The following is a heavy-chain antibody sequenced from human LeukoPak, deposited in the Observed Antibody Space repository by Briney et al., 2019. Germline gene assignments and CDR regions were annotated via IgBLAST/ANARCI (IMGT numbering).Heavy chain of an antibody. CDR1: GFIFSDYW. CDR2: ISYDGSNK. J-gene: IGHJ4*02. V-gene: IGHV3-30*18. Sequence: GGSLRLSCAGPGFIFSDYWMSWVRQAPGKGLEWVAVISYDGSNKYYADSVKGRFTISRDNSKNTLYLQMNSQRAEDTAVYYCAKDMFIYCYGSGPLGYWGQGTLVTVSS. D-gene: IGHD3-10*01. CDR3: AKDMFIYCYGSGPLGY.